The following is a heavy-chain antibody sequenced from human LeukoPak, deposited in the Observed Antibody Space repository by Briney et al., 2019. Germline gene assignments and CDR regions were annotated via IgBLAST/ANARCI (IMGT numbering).Heavy chain of an antibody. J-gene: IGHJ6*03. D-gene: IGHD3-3*01. CDR3: ARITMGATIANFYYYHMDV. CDR1: GFTFSHYS. Sequence: PGGSLRLSCAAYGFTFSHYSMHWVRQAPGKGLEYVSAIISNGGSTHYADSVKGRFTISRDNSKNTLYLQMDRLRAEHMAVYYCARITMGATIANFYYYHMDVWGKGATVTVSS. V-gene: IGHV3-64*02. CDR2: IISNGGST.